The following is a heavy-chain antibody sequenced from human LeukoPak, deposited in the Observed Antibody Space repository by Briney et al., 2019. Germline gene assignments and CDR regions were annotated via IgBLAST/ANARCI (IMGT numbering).Heavy chain of an antibody. CDR2: TSSSGNT. J-gene: IGHJ3*02. D-gene: IGHD1-14*01. Sequence: PSETLSLTCSVSGDSISYFYWSWIRQVAGKGLEWIGRTSSSGNTDYNASLKSRVTMSVDTSKNQLSLKVISVTAADTAVYYCTKPARTDAFDIWGQGTMVTVSS. CDR3: TKPARTDAFDI. V-gene: IGHV4-4*07. CDR1: GDSISYFY.